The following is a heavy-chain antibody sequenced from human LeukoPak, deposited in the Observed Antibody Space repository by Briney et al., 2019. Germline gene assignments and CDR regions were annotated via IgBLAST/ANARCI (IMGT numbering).Heavy chain of an antibody. D-gene: IGHD1-20*01. V-gene: IGHV1-2*02. CDR3: ARVQYNSDLQDPYYYFGMDV. Sequence: ASVKVSCKASEYTFAGSYIHWVRQAPGQALEWMGWINPKSGATNYAQQFQGRVTMTRDTSTSTAYTDLSRLRSDDTAVYYCARVQYNSDLQDPYYYFGMDVWGQGTTVTVSS. J-gene: IGHJ6*02. CDR1: EYTFAGSY. CDR2: INPKSGAT.